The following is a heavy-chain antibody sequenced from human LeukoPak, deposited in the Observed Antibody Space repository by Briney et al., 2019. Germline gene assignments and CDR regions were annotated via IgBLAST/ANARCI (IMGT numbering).Heavy chain of an antibody. CDR3: ARHPRLEFCGGDCPYGMDV. V-gene: IGHV5-51*01. J-gene: IGHJ6*02. Sequence: GESLKISCKGSGYSFTSYWIGWVRQMPGKGLEWMGIIYPGDSDTRYSPSFQGQVTISADKSISTAYLQWSSLKASDTAMYFCARHPRLEFCGGDCPYGMDVWGQGTTVIVSS. D-gene: IGHD2-21*02. CDR1: GYSFTSYW. CDR2: IYPGDSDT.